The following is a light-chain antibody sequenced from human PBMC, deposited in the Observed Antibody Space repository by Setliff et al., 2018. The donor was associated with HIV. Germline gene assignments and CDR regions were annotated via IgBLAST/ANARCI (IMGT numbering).Light chain of an antibody. CDR1: SSDVGGYNY. V-gene: IGLV2-11*01. Sequence: SVLTQPRSVSGSPGQSVTISCTGTSSDVGGYNYVSWYQHLPGKAPKLMIYDVTKRPSGVPDRFSGSKSGNTASLTISGLQSEDEADYYCCSYAGSYTSLYVFGTGTKV. CDR2: DVT. J-gene: IGLJ1*01. CDR3: CSYAGSYTSLYV.